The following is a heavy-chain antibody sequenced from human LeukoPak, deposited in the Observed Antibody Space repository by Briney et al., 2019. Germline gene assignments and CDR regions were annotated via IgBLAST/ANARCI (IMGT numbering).Heavy chain of an antibody. CDR1: GFRFSSYS. J-gene: IGHJ6*03. D-gene: IGHD6-6*01. CDR2: VSENGGDT. CDR3: ARGTAARREESYYYSYMDV. V-gene: IGHV3-64*01. Sequence: GGSLRLSCAASGFRFSSYSMHWVRQAPGRGLEYVSAVSENGGDTYYANSVKGRFTISRDNSKNTLYLQMGSLRAEDMAVYYCARGTAARREESYYYSYMDVWGKGTTVTVSS.